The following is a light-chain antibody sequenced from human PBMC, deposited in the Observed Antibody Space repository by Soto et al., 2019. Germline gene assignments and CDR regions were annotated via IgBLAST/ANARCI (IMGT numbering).Light chain of an antibody. CDR2: DAS. V-gene: IGKV1-39*01. CDR3: QQYTNTNNPWM. CDR1: QSISTY. Sequence: DVPMTQSPSSLSASVGDSVTITCRASQSISTYLNWCQQKPGKAPKLLVYDASTLQSGVASRFSGSGSGTEFTLIISGLQPDDSATYYCQQYTNTNNPWMFGQGTKVEI. J-gene: IGKJ1*01.